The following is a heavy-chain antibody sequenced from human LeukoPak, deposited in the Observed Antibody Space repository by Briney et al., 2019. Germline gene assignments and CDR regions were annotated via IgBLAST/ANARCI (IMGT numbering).Heavy chain of an antibody. CDR1: GGTFSSYA. Sequence: VKESCMASGGTFSSYAISWVRQPPGQGLEWMGRIIPILGIANYAQKFQGRVTITADKSTSTAYMELSSLRSEDTAVYYCARPFVRSGSYYTFDIWGQGPAVPASS. J-gene: IGHJ3*02. CDR3: ARPFVRSGSYYTFDI. V-gene: IGHV1-69*10. D-gene: IGHD3-10*01. CDR2: IIPILGIA.